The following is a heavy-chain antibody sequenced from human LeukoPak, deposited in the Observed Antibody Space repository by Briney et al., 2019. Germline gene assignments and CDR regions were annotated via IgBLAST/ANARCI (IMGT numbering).Heavy chain of an antibody. J-gene: IGHJ4*02. CDR1: GFTFSNYW. Sequence: GESLRLSCAASGFTFSNYWMHWVRQAPGKGLEWVSRINSDETSTNYADSVKGRFTISRDNAKNTLYLQMNSLRAEDTAVYYCASRRPTSFDYWGQGTLVTVSS. CDR3: ASRRPTSFDY. CDR2: INSDETST. V-gene: IGHV3-74*01.